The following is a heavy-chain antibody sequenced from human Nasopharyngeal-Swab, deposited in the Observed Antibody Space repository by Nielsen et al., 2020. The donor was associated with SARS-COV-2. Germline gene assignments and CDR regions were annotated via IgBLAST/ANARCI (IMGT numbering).Heavy chain of an antibody. V-gene: IGHV4-4*07. J-gene: IGHJ5*02. CDR2: IYTSGST. D-gene: IGHD3-3*02. CDR3: ARESAVLARRRWFDP. CDR1: GGSISSYY. Sequence: GSLRLSCTVSGGSISSYYWSWIRQPAGKGLEWIGRIYTSGSTNYNPSLKSRVTMSVDTSKSQFSLKVSSVTAADTAVYYCARESAVLARRRWFDPWGQGTLVTVSS.